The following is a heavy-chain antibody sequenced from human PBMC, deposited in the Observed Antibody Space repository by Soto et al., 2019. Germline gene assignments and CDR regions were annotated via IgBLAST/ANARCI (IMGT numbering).Heavy chain of an antibody. Sequence: QVQLVQSGAEVEKPGASVKVSCKASGYTFTIYGISWVRQAPGQGLEWMGWISAYNGNTYFAQNLQGRLTMTTDTXTSTAYMELRSLRSDDTAVYYCARDSSSSRTGMDVWGQGTTVTVSS. D-gene: IGHD6-19*01. V-gene: IGHV1-18*01. J-gene: IGHJ6*02. CDR1: GYTFTIYG. CDR2: ISAYNGNT. CDR3: ARDSSSSRTGMDV.